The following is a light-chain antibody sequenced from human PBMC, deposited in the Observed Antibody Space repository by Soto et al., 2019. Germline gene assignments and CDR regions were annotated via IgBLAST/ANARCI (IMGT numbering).Light chain of an antibody. CDR1: QSVSSN. CDR2: GAS. V-gene: IGKV3-15*01. CDR3: QQADSFPLS. Sequence: EIAMTQSPATLSVSPGERATLSCRASQSVSSNLAWYQQKPGQAPRLLIYGASTRATGIPARFSGSGSGTDFTLTISGLEPEDFATYYCQQADSFPLSFGGGTKVDIK. J-gene: IGKJ4*01.